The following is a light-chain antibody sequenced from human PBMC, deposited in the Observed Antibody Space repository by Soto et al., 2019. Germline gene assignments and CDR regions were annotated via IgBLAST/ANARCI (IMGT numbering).Light chain of an antibody. J-gene: IGKJ3*01. CDR1: QSVSGY. V-gene: IGKV3-11*01. CDR2: DTS. CDR3: HQRSAWPLT. Sequence: EIGLTQSPATLSLSPGERATLSCRASQSVSGYLAWYQQKPGQAPRLLIYDTSNRATDIPPRFSGSGSGTDFTLTISSLEPEDFAVYFCHQRSAWPLTFGPGTEVDIK.